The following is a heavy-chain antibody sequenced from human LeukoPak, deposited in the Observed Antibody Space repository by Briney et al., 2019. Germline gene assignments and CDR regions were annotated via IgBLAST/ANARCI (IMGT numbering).Heavy chain of an antibody. CDR3: ARQRQWLAVDDAFDI. V-gene: IGHV1-2*02. CDR1: GYTVTGYY. CDR2: INPNSGGT. J-gene: IGHJ3*02. D-gene: IGHD6-19*01. Sequence: GASVKLSCKASGYTVTGYYMHWVRQAPGQGLEWMGWINPNSGGTNYAQKFQGRVTMTRDTSISTAYMELSRLRSDDTAVYYCARQRQWLAVDDAFDIWGQGTMVTVSS.